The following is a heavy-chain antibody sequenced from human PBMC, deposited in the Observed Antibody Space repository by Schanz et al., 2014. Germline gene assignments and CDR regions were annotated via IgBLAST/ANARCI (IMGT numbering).Heavy chain of an antibody. CDR2: ISPNNGGS. CDR1: GYRFTDYH. D-gene: IGHD1-26*01. J-gene: IGHJ4*02. CDR3: ARGGATRFDY. V-gene: IGHV1-2*02. Sequence: QVQLVQSGAEVKKPGASVKVSCKASGYRFTDYHIHWVRQAPGQGLEWMGWISPNNGGSNHAQKFQGRVTVTRDTSISTAYMELSSLRSDDTAVYYCARGGATRFDYWGQGTLVTVSS.